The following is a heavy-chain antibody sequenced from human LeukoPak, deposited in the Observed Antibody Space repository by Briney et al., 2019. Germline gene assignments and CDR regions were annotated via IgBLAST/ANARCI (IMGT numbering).Heavy chain of an antibody. Sequence: SETLSLSCAVYGGSFSGHYWSWIRQPPGKGLEWIGEINHSGSTNYNPSLKSRVTISVDTSKNQFSLNLISVTAADTAVYYCTRGHWGLQSWSQGTLVTVSS. V-gene: IGHV4-34*01. D-gene: IGHD7-27*01. CDR3: TRGHWGLQS. CDR2: INHSGST. CDR1: GGSFSGHY. J-gene: IGHJ5*02.